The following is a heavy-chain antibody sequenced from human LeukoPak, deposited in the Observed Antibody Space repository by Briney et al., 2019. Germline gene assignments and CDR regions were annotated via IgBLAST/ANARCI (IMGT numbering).Heavy chain of an antibody. D-gene: IGHD4-17*01. Sequence: PSETLSLTCTVSGGSISSSSHYWGWVRQPPGKGLEWIGSIYYSGSTHYNPSLKSRVTISVDTSKNQFSLKLSSVTAADTAIYYCARQYGYAYGYFDYWGQGTLVTVSS. J-gene: IGHJ4*02. CDR2: IYYSGST. CDR3: ARQYGYAYGYFDY. CDR1: GGSISSSSHY. V-gene: IGHV4-39*01.